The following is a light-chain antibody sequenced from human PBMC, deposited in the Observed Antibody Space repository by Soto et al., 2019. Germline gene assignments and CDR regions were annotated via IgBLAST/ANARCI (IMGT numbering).Light chain of an antibody. CDR1: QSINSF. CDR3: QQSYILPLT. Sequence: DIQMTQSPSSLSASVGDRVTITCRASQSINSFLNWYQQKPGKAPKLLIYGASGLQSGVLSRFSGSGSGTDFTLTISSLQPEDFATYYCQQSYILPLTFGGGTKVDI. CDR2: GAS. V-gene: IGKV1-39*01. J-gene: IGKJ4*01.